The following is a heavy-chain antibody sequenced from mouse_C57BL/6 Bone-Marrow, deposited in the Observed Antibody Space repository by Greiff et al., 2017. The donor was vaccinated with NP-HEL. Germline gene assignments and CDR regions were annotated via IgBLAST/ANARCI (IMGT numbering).Heavy chain of an antibody. D-gene: IGHD1-1*01. Sequence: VQLQQSGAELVRPGASVKLSCKASGYTFTDYYINWVKQRPGQGLEWIARIYPGSGNTYYNEKFKGKATLTAEKSSSTAYMQLSSLTSEDSAVYFCAIYYGSSPFAYWGQGTLVTVSA. V-gene: IGHV1-76*01. CDR2: IYPGSGNT. CDR1: GYTFTDYY. J-gene: IGHJ3*01. CDR3: AIYYGSSPFAY.